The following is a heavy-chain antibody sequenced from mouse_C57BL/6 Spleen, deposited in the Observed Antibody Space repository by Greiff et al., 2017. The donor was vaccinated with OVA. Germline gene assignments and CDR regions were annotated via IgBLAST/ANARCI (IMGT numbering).Heavy chain of an antibody. V-gene: IGHV5-9*01. J-gene: IGHJ2*01. CDR2: ISGGGGNT. CDR3: ARHLGPLDY. CDR1: GFTFSSYT. Sequence: DVMLVESGGGLVKPGGSLKLSCAASGFTFSSYTMSWVRQTPEKRLEWVATISGGGGNTYYPDSVKGRFTISRDNAKNTLYLQMSSLRAEDTALYYCARHLGPLDYWGQGTTLTVSS. D-gene: IGHD4-1*01.